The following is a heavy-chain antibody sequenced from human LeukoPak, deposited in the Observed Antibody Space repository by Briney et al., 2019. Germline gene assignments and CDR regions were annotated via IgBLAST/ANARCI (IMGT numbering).Heavy chain of an antibody. CDR1: GFDFNIYA. CDR2: IYRSGTT. CDR3: ARRSPYSTGWSSYFDY. Sequence: PGGSLTLSCVASGFDFNIYAMHWVRQPPGKGLEWIGEIYRSGTTNYKPSLKSRVTISLDKSRNHFSLKLTSVTAADSAVYYCARRSPYSTGWSSYFDYWGQGALVTVSS. V-gene: IGHV4-4*02. J-gene: IGHJ4*02. D-gene: IGHD6-19*01.